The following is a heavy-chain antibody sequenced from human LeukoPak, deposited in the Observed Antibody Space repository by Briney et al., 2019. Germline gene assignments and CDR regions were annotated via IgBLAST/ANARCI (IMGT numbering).Heavy chain of an antibody. Sequence: ASVKVSCKASGYTFTTYGISWVRQAPGQGLEWMGWISAYNGDTNYAQKLQGGVTMTTDTSTSTAYMELRSLRSDDTAVYFCARDRGDSSGYAFDYWGQGTLVTVSS. CDR1: GYTFTTYG. D-gene: IGHD3-22*01. J-gene: IGHJ4*02. CDR3: ARDRGDSSGYAFDY. CDR2: ISAYNGDT. V-gene: IGHV1-18*01.